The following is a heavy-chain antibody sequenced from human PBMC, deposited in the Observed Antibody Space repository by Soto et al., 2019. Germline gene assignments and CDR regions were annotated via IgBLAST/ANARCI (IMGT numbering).Heavy chain of an antibody. Sequence: LRLSCAASGFTFSSYSINWVRQAPGKGLEWVSSISSSSSYIYYADSVKGRFTISRDNAKNSLYLQMNSLRAEDTAVYYCARDLRSGYSSGRGVYYYYGMDGWRQGTTVTVSS. J-gene: IGHJ6*02. D-gene: IGHD5-18*01. V-gene: IGHV3-21*01. CDR2: ISSSSSYI. CDR1: GFTFSSYS. CDR3: ARDLRSGYSSGRGVYYYYGMDG.